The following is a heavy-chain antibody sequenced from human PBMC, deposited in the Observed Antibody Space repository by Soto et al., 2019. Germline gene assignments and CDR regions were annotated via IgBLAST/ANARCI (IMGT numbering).Heavy chain of an antibody. CDR3: ASKQPVLGDGFDI. V-gene: IGHV3-11*01. Sequence: GWSLRLSCSASVFTLSDYYMSWIRQAPGKGLEWVSYISSSGSTIYYADSVKGRFTISRDNAKNSLYLQMNSLRAEDTAVYYCASKQPVLGDGFDIWGQGTMVTVSS. CDR1: VFTLSDYY. CDR2: ISSSGSTI. D-gene: IGHD6-13*01. J-gene: IGHJ3*02.